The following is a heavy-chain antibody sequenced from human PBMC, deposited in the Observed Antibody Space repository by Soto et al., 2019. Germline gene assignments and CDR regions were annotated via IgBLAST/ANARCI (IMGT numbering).Heavy chain of an antibody. CDR1: GGSFDAFY. CDR3: ARGQLVWYGDLTPYHRDMDV. CDR2: ISHDGGT. Sequence: QVQLQQWGAGRLRPSETLSLTCAFYGGSFDAFYLSWVRQSPGKGLEWVGEISHDGGTNYSPSLASRVSISVDTSKTQFSLHLRSVTAADTGLYYCARGQLVWYGDLTPYHRDMDVWGQGTTVTVSS. V-gene: IGHV4-34*02. D-gene: IGHD3-10*01. J-gene: IGHJ6*02.